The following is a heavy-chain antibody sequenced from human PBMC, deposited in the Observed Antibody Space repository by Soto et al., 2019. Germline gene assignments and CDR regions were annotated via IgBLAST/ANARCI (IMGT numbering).Heavy chain of an antibody. CDR1: GGSISSYC. J-gene: IGHJ3*02. V-gene: IGHV4-4*07. D-gene: IGHD3-3*01. CDR3: ARDQLNRYHDAWSGPDGFDI. CDR2: ICPTGST. Sequence: QVQLQESGPGLVKPSETLSLTCTVSGGSISSYCWSWIRQPAGKGLEWIGRICPTGSTTYNPSLKSRVTLSVDTSKKQFSLKVTSVTAADTAVYSCARDQLNRYHDAWSGPDGFDIWGQGTKVTVSS.